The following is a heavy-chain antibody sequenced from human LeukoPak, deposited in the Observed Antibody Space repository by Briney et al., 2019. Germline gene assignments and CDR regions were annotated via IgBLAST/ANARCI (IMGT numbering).Heavy chain of an antibody. Sequence: ASVTVSCKASGYTFTSYGISWVRQAPGQGLEWMGWISAYNGNTNYAQKLQGRVTMTTDTSTSTAYMELRSLRSDDTAVYYCAGSPAPRLPTGTGDDAFDIWGQGTMVTVSS. CDR2: ISAYNGNT. D-gene: IGHD1-1*01. CDR1: GYTFTSYG. V-gene: IGHV1-18*01. CDR3: AGSPAPRLPTGTGDDAFDI. J-gene: IGHJ3*02.